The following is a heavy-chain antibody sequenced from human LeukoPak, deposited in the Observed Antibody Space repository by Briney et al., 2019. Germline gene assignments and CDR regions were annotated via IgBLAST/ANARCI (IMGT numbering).Heavy chain of an antibody. CDR3: ARAGGVGALDY. CDR1: GYTFTSYY. Sequence: ASVKVSCKASGYTFTSYYMHWVRQAPGHGLEWMGWINPTSGGTNYAQKFQGRVTMTRDTSISTAYMELSRLRSDDTAVYYCARAGGVGALDYWGQGTLVTVSS. D-gene: IGHD1-26*01. V-gene: IGHV1-2*02. CDR2: INPTSGGT. J-gene: IGHJ4*02.